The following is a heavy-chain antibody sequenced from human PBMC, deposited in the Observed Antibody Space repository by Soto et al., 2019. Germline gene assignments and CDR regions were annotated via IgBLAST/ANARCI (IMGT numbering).Heavy chain of an antibody. CDR3: AKGRAAAATRYYFDY. J-gene: IGHJ4*02. CDR1: GFTFSSYA. Sequence: GGSLRLSCASSGFTFSSYAMSWVRQAPGKGLESVSAISGSGGSTYYADSVKGRFTISRDNSKNTLYLQMNSLRAEDTAAYYCAKGRAAAATRYYFDYWRQGTLVIFSS. V-gene: IGHV3-23*01. D-gene: IGHD6-13*01. CDR2: ISGSGGST.